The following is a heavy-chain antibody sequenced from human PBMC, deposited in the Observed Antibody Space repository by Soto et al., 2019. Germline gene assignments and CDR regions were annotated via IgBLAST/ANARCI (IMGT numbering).Heavy chain of an antibody. D-gene: IGHD3-9*01. Sequence: GGSLRLSCAASGFSFSGYTMNWVRQAQGKGLEWISGINGGGGTTYYADSVKGRFTISSDDSKNILYLQMNSPRAEDTAIYYCAKDRHPDGIWTFDYWGRGTLVTVSS. CDR3: AKDRHPDGIWTFDY. CDR1: GFSFSGYT. V-gene: IGHV3-23*01. J-gene: IGHJ4*02. CDR2: INGGGGTT.